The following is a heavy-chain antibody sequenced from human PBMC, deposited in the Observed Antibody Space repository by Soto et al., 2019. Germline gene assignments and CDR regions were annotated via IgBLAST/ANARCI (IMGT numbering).Heavy chain of an antibody. J-gene: IGHJ4*02. Sequence: SETLSLTCSVSGGSISSRSYHCGWIRQPPGKGLEWIGSIYYSGSTNYNPSLKSRVIISVDKSKNQFFLKLTSVTAADTAVYFCARGERRQQRDYWGQGTLVTVSS. CDR3: ARGERRQQRDY. CDR2: IYYSGST. V-gene: IGHV4-39*07. CDR1: GGSISSRSYH. D-gene: IGHD6-13*01.